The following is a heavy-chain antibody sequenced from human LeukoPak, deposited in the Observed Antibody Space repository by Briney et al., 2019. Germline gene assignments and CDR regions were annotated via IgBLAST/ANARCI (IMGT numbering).Heavy chain of an antibody. CDR1: GGSISSYY. CDR3: ARIYSRGWSLDY. CDR2: MYTSGRT. D-gene: IGHD6-19*01. J-gene: IGHJ4*02. Sequence: PSETLSLTCTVSGGSISSYYWTWIRQSAAKGLEWIGRMYTSGRTKYSPSFESRVTMSRDASKNQFSLRLNSVTAADTAIYYCARIYSRGWSLDYWGPGTLVTVSS. V-gene: IGHV4-4*07.